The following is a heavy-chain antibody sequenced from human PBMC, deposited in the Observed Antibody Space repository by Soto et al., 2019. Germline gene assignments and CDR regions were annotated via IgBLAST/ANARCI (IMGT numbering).Heavy chain of an antibody. D-gene: IGHD2-15*01. Sequence: SETLSLTCTVSGGSITSGGSFWSWIRQHPGKGPEWIAFIGYSGATSYNPSLASRVTISADTYKSQFSLNLRSVTAADTAVYYCARGGASSKWFDPWGQGTLVTVSS. CDR2: IGYSGAT. CDR1: GGSITSGGSF. V-gene: IGHV4-31*03. CDR3: ARGGASSKWFDP. J-gene: IGHJ5*02.